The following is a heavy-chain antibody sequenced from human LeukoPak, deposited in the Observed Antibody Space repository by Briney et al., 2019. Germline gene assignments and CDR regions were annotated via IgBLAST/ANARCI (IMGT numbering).Heavy chain of an antibody. CDR2: ISGSGGST. Sequence: GGSLRLSCVASGFTFSNYAMSWVRQAPGKGLEWVSAISGSGGSTYYADSVKGRFTISRDNSKNTLYLQMNSLSAEDTAVYYCAKGPGYDYVWGSYRYSFDYWGQGTLVTVSS. J-gene: IGHJ4*02. D-gene: IGHD3-16*02. V-gene: IGHV3-23*01. CDR1: GFTFSNYA. CDR3: AKGPGYDYVWGSYRYSFDY.